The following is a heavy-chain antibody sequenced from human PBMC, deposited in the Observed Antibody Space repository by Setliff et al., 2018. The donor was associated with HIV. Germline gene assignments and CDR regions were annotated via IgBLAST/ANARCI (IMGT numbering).Heavy chain of an antibody. Sequence: GGSLRLSCVASGFTFSTYAINWVRLPPGKGLEWVSSISGSGFAYYADSVKGRFTISRDNSKSTLYLQMNSLKTEDTAVYSQYDSWGQGTLVTVSS. CDR3: YDS. V-gene: IGHV3-23*01. J-gene: IGHJ4*02. CDR2: ISGSGFA. CDR1: GFTFSTYA.